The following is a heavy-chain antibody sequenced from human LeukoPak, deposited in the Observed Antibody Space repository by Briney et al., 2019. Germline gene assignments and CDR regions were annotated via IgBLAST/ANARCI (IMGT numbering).Heavy chain of an antibody. J-gene: IGHJ4*02. Sequence: QSGGSLRLSCAASGFTFSSYAMSWVRQAPGKGLEWVSAISGSGGSTYYADSVKGRFTISRDNSKNTLYLQMNSLRAEDTAVYYCASFRHVMAANRGKARYFDYWGQGTLVTVSS. CDR2: ISGSGGST. CDR1: GFTFSSYA. CDR3: ASFRHVMAANRGKARYFDY. V-gene: IGHV3-23*01. D-gene: IGHD6-13*01.